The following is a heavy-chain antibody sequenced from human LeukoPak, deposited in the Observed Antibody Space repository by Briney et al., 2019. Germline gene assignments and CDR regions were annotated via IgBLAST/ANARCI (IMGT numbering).Heavy chain of an antibody. J-gene: IGHJ4*02. D-gene: IGHD6-6*01. V-gene: IGHV3-23*01. CDR3: AKRAGAAREGVFFYFDY. CDR1: GFTFSSYA. CDR2: ISGSGGST. Sequence: PGGSLRLSCAASGFTFSSYAMGWVRQAPGKGLEWVSAISGSGGSTHYADSVKGRFTISRDNSKNTLYLQMNSLRAEDTAVYYCAKRAGAAREGVFFYFDYWGQGTLVTVSS.